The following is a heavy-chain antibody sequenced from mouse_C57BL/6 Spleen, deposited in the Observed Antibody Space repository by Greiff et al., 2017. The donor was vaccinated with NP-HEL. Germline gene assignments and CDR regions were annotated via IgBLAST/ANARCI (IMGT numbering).Heavy chain of an antibody. CDR1: GFNFKNTY. Sequence: VQLQQSVAELVRPGASVKLSCTASGFNFKNTYMHWVKQRPEQGLEWIGRIDPANGNTKYAPKFQGKATITVDTSSNTAYLQLNSLTSEDTAIYCGARDYDGSSYRFAYRGQGTLVTVSA. D-gene: IGHD1-1*01. V-gene: IGHV14-3*01. CDR3: ARDYDGSSYRFAY. CDR2: IDPANGNT. J-gene: IGHJ3*01.